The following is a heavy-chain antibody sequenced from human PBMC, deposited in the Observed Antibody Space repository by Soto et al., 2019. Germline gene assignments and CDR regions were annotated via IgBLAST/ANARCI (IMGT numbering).Heavy chain of an antibody. CDR2: IYFTGST. CDR1: GGSISSYY. Sequence: SETLSLTCSVSGGSISSYYWSWIRQPPGKGLEWIGHIYFTGSTNYNPSLKSRVTMSLDTSRNQFSLKLSSVTAADTAVYYCTRGPPRVQWFDPWGLGTLVTVSS. V-gene: IGHV4-59*01. J-gene: IGHJ5*02. CDR3: TRGPPRVQWFDP.